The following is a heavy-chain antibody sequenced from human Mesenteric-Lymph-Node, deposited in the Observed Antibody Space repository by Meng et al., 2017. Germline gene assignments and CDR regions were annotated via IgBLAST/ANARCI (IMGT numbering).Heavy chain of an antibody. CDR1: GFTFDDYA. D-gene: IGHD3-10*01. CDR3: AKDKLLWFGEPSDGLDV. J-gene: IGHJ6*02. Sequence: SLKISCAASGFTFDDYAMHWVRQAPGKGLEWVSGISWNSVSIGYADSVKGRFTISRDNAKNSLYLQMNSLRAEDTAFYYCAKDKLLWFGEPSDGLDVWGQGTTVTVSS. V-gene: IGHV3-9*01. CDR2: ISWNSVSI.